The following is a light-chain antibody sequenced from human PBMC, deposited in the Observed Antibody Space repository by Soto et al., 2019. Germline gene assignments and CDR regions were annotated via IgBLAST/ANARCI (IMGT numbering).Light chain of an antibody. J-gene: IGKJ2*01. V-gene: IGKV3-15*01. CDR3: HQYNNWPPLYT. CDR1: QSVSSN. CDR2: GAS. Sequence: EIVMTQSPATLSVSPGERATLSCRASQSVSSNLAWYQQKPGQAPSLLIYGASARATGIPARFSGSGSGTEFTLTISSLQSEDFAVYYCHQYNNWPPLYTFGQGTKLEIK.